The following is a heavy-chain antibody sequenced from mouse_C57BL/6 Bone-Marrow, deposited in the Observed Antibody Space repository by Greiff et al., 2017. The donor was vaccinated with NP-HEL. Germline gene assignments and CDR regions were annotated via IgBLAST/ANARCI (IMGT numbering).Heavy chain of an antibody. CDR1: GYAFSSYW. Sequence: QVQLQQSGAELVKPGASVKISCKASGYAFSSYWMNWVKQRPGKGLEWIGQIYPGDGDTNYNGKFKGKATLTADKSSSTAYMQLSSLTSEDSAVDYCAREGATEPYAMDYWGQGTSVTVSS. J-gene: IGHJ4*01. CDR2: IYPGDGDT. CDR3: AREGATEPYAMDY. V-gene: IGHV1-80*01.